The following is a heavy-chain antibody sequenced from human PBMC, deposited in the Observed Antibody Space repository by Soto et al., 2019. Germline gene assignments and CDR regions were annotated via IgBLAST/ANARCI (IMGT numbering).Heavy chain of an antibody. CDR1: GYSFTSYW. CDR2: IYPGDSDT. Sequence: PGESLKISCKGSGYSFTSYWIGWVRQMPGKGLEWMGIIYPGDSDTGYSPSFQGQVTISADKSISTAYLQWSSLKASDTAMYYCARPTGYCSSTSCPPNWFDPWGQGTLVTVSS. J-gene: IGHJ5*02. CDR3: ARPTGYCSSTSCPPNWFDP. V-gene: IGHV5-51*01. D-gene: IGHD2-2*01.